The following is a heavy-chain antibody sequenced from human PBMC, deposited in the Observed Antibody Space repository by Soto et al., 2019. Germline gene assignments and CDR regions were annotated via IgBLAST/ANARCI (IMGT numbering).Heavy chain of an antibody. V-gene: IGHV3-15*01. CDR3: TTVGSVTTVVTG. CDR1: VFTFINAW. J-gene: IGHJ4*02. CDR2: IKSKTDGGTT. Sequence: GWSLRLSCASSVFTFINAWMSWVRQAPGKGLEWVGRIKSKTDGGTTDYAAPVKGRFTISRDDSKNTLYLQMNSLKTEDTAVYYCTTVGSVTTVVTGWGQGTLVTVSS. D-gene: IGHD4-17*01.